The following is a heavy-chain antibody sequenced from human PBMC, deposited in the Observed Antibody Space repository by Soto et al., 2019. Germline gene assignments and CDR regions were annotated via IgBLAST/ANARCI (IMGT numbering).Heavy chain of an antibody. D-gene: IGHD2-15*01. CDR3: ARAVVVAAGLDL. Sequence: QVQLVQSGAEEKKPGASVKVSCKASGYTFTGYAMHWVRQAPGQSLEWMGWINAGNGNTKYSQKFQDRVTISRDTSASTAYMELSSLTSEDTAVYYCARAVVVAAGLDLWGRGTLVTVSS. CDR1: GYTFTGYA. V-gene: IGHV1-3*05. CDR2: INAGNGNT. J-gene: IGHJ2*01.